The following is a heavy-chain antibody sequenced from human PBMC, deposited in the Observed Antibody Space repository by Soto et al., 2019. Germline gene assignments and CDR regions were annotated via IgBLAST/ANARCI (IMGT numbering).Heavy chain of an antibody. Sequence: QVQLVQSGAEVKKPGASVKISCKTSGYIFINYYIHWVRQAPGQGLEWVALFNPMSGSTNYAQKLQGRVTVTSDTSTSPVYMELSSLISEDPAVYYCARDLAAADYWGQGNLATVSS. D-gene: IGHD6-13*01. CDR1: GYIFINYY. J-gene: IGHJ4*02. V-gene: IGHV1-46*04. CDR3: ARDLAAADY. CDR2: FNPMSGST.